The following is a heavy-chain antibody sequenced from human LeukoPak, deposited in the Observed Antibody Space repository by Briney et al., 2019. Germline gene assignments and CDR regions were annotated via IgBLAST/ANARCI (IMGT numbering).Heavy chain of an antibody. D-gene: IGHD3-9*01. CDR1: EFTFSAYA. Sequence: PGGSLRLSCAASEFTFSAYAMDWIRQAPGRGLEWVAFVRYGGNIKYYADSVKGRFTISRDNSKNTLYLQMNSLRPEDTAVYCCTKDLGTEYNIFDYWGQGTLVTVSS. J-gene: IGHJ4*02. CDR2: VRYGGNIK. CDR3: TKDLGTEYNIFDY. V-gene: IGHV3-30*02.